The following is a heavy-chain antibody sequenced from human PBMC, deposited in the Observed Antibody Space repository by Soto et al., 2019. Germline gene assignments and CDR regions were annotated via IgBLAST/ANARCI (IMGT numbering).Heavy chain of an antibody. CDR3: ARGRRGQLGTYFDY. Sequence: SETLSLTCTVSGGSISSYDWSWIRQPPGKGLEWIGYIYYSGSTNYNPSLKSRVTISVDTSKNQFSLKLSSVTAADTAVYYCARGRRGQLGTYFDYWGQGTLVTVSS. D-gene: IGHD6-6*01. J-gene: IGHJ4*02. CDR2: IYYSGST. CDR1: GGSISSYD. V-gene: IGHV4-59*01.